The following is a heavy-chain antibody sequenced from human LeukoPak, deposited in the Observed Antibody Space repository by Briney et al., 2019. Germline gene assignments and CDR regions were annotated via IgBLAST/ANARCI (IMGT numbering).Heavy chain of an antibody. D-gene: IGHD3-22*01. V-gene: IGHV3-48*03. CDR2: ISSSGKTI. CDR1: GFTFSSYG. CDR3: ARRYYYDSSGYPPYYFDY. Sequence: GGSLRLSCAASGFTFSSYGIHWVRQAPGKGPEWVSYISSSGKTIYYADSTKGRFTVSRDNAKNSLYLQMNSLRAEDTTVYYCARRYYYDSSGYPPYYFDYWGQGTLVTVSS. J-gene: IGHJ4*02.